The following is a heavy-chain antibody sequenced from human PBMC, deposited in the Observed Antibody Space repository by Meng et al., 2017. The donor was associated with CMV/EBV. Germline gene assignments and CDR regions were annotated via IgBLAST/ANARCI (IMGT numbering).Heavy chain of an antibody. Sequence: ASVKVSCKASGYTFTSYYMHWVRQAPGQGLEWMGWINPNSGGTNYAQKFQGRVTMTRDTSISTAYMELSRLRSDDTAVYYCARDSSSGWYYFDYWGQGTLVTVSS. V-gene: IGHV1-2*02. J-gene: IGHJ4*02. CDR1: GYTFTSYY. CDR3: ARDSSSGWYYFDY. CDR2: INPNSGGT. D-gene: IGHD6-19*01.